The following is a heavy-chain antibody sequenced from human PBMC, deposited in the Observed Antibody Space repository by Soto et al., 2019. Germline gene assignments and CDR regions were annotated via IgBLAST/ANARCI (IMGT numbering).Heavy chain of an antibody. CDR1: GGSISSSNW. J-gene: IGHJ5*02. Sequence: QVQLQESGPGLVKPSGTLSLTCAVSGGSISSSNWWSWVRQPQGKGLEWIGEIYHSGSTNYNPSLRSLVTISVDQSQNQFSLTLSSVAAADTAVDCCASLSGNHGLYNWFDPWGQGTLVTVSS. D-gene: IGHD1-26*01. CDR3: ASLSGNHGLYNWFDP. V-gene: IGHV4-4*01. CDR2: IYHSGST.